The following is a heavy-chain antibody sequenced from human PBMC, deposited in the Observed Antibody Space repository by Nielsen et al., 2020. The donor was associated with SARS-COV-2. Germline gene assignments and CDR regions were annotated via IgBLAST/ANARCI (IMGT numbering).Heavy chain of an antibody. J-gene: IGHJ3*01. CDR1: GGSIGSGSYY. Sequence: LRLSCTVSGGSIGSGSYYWSWIRQRPGKGLEWIGYLYYSGSNYYNPSLRSRVIISADTSKNQFSLKLNSVTAADTAVYYCASSGYLAYDAFNVWGQGTMVTVSS. CDR2: LYYSGSN. D-gene: IGHD3-22*01. V-gene: IGHV4-31*03. CDR3: ASSGYLAYDAFNV.